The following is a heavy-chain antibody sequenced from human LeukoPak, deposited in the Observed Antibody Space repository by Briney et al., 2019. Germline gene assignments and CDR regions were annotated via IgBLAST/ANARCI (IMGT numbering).Heavy chain of an antibody. D-gene: IGHD3-16*01. J-gene: IGHJ5*02. V-gene: IGHV4-59*01. CDR1: GGSISSYY. Sequence: SETLSLTCTVSGGSISSYYWSWIREPPGRGLEWIGYIYYSGSTHYNPSLKSRVTISVDTSNNQFSLKLSSVTAADTAVYYCARGLGNNWFDPWGQGTLVTVSS. CDR2: IYYSGST. CDR3: ARGLGNNWFDP.